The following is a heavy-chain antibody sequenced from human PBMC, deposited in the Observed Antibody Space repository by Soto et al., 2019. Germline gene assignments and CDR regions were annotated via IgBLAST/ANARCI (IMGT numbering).Heavy chain of an antibody. CDR2: IYYSGST. J-gene: IGHJ4*02. Sequence: QLQLQESGPGLVKPSETLSLTCTVSGGSISXSSYXWGXIRQPPGKGLEWIGSIYYSGSTYYNPSLKSRVTISVDTSKNQFSLKLSSVTAADTAVYYCARPQYYDILTGYLFWGQGTLVTVSS. D-gene: IGHD3-9*01. V-gene: IGHV4-39*01. CDR1: GGSISXSSYX. CDR3: ARPQYYDILTGYLF.